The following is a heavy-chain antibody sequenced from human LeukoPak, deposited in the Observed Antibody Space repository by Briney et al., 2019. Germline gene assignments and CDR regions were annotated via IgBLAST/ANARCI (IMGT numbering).Heavy chain of an antibody. V-gene: IGHV2-5*01. CDR3: AHSGYYYDSSGYSGPLFDY. J-gene: IGHJ4*02. CDR2: IYWNDDK. Sequence: PTLVNPTQTLTLTCTFSGFSLSTSGVGVGWIRQPPGKALEWLALIYWNDDKRYSPSLKSRLTITKDTSKNQVVLTMTNMDPVDTATYYCAHSGYYYDSSGYSGPLFDYWGQGTLVTVSS. CDR1: GFSLSTSGVG. D-gene: IGHD3-22*01.